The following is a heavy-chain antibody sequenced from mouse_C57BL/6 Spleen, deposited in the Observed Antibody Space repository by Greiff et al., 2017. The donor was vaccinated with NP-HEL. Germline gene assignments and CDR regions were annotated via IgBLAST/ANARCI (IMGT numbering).Heavy chain of an antibody. D-gene: IGHD1-1*01. V-gene: IGHV1-15*01. CDR1: GYTFTDYE. J-gene: IGHJ3*01. CDR2: IDPETGGT. Sequence: VQLQQSGASVTLSCKASGYTFTDYEMHWVKQTPVHGLEWIGAIDPETGGTAYNQKFKGKAILTADKSSSTAYMELRSLTSEDSAVYYCTRSRLYYGSSHFAYWGQGTLVTVSA. CDR3: TRSRLYYGSSHFAY.